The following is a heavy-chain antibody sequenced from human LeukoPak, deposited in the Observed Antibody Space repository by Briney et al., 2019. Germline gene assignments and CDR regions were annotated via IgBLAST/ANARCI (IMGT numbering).Heavy chain of an antibody. CDR1: GGFFSGYY. D-gene: IGHD2-8*01. CDR3: ARRAQRLVYAIAYDY. V-gene: IGHV4-34*01. Sequence: PSEPLTLTCAVDGGFFSGYYGSWIRQPPEGGVGWIVEINPSGSTKYNPSLKRRVTISVDTSKNPSSLKLSSLTAADTAVYYCARRAQRLVYAIAYDYWGQGTLVTVSS. CDR2: INPSGST. J-gene: IGHJ4*02.